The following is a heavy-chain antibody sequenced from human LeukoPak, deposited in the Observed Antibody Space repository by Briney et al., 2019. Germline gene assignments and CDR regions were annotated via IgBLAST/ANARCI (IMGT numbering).Heavy chain of an antibody. J-gene: IGHJ3*02. CDR1: GFTFDDYA. V-gene: IGHV3-9*01. Sequence: GGSLRLSCAASGFTFDDYAMHWVRQAPGKGLEWVSGISWNSGSIGYADSVKGRFTISRDNAKNSLYLQMNSLRAEDTAVYYCAKEEWLSHDAFDIWGQGTMVTVSS. CDR2: ISWNSGSI. CDR3: AKEEWLSHDAFDI. D-gene: IGHD3-3*01.